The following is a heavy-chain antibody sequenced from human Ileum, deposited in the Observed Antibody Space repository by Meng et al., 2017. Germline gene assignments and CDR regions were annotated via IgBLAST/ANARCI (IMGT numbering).Heavy chain of an antibody. Sequence: QVQLQESGPGLVKPSQTLSLTCTVSGGSISSGDYYWSWIRQPPGKGLEWIGYIYYSGSTYYNPSLKSRVTISVDTSKNQFSLKLSSVTAADTAVYYCARENTIFGLVWGSWFDPWGQGTLVTVSS. D-gene: IGHD3-3*01. V-gene: IGHV4-30-4*01. CDR3: ARENTIFGLVWGSWFDP. J-gene: IGHJ5*02. CDR1: GGSISSGDYY. CDR2: IYYSGST.